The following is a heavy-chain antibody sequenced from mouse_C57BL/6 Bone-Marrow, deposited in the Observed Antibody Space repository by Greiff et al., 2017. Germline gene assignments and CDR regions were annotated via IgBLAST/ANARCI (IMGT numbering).Heavy chain of an antibody. V-gene: IGHV1-7*01. D-gene: IGHD2-3*01. CDR2: INPSSGYT. J-gene: IGHJ2*01. CDR1: GYTFTSYW. Sequence: QLHVKQSGAELAKPGASVKLSCTASGYTFTSYWMHWVKQRPGQGLEWIGYINPSSGYTKYNQKFKDKATLTADKSSSTAYMQLSSLTYEDSAVYYCAREEGPLDGFYYFDYWGQGTTLTVSS. CDR3: AREEGPLDGFYYFDY.